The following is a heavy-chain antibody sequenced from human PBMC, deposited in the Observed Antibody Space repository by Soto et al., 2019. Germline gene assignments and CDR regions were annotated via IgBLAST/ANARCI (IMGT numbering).Heavy chain of an antibody. V-gene: IGHV1-3*05. CDR2: INAGNGNT. J-gene: IGHJ4*02. CDR1: GYTFTNYA. CDR3: ARSSGYYLIDDC. Sequence: QVQLVQSGAEEKKPGASVKVSCKASGYTFTNYAMHWVRQAPGHRLEWMGWINAGNGNTKYSQKFQGRVTITRDTSASTAYMELSSLRSEDTAVYYCARSSGYYLIDDCWGQGTLVTVSS. D-gene: IGHD3-22*01.